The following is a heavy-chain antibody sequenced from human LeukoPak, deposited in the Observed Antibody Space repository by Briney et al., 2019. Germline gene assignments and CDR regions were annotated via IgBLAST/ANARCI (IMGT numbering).Heavy chain of an antibody. D-gene: IGHD6-6*01. Sequence: GGSLRLSCAASGFTLSSYAMSWVRQAPGKGLECVSIIGGSGSPTYYADSVKGRFTISRDNSKNTLYLQMNSLRAEDTAVYYCAKDKGDDRPYYFDYWGQGTLSPSPQ. CDR3: AKDKGDDRPYYFDY. J-gene: IGHJ4*02. CDR1: GFTLSSYA. CDR2: IGGSGSPT. V-gene: IGHV3-23*01.